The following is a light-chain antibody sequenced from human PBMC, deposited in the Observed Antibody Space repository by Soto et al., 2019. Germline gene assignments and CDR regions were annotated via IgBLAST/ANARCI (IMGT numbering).Light chain of an antibody. CDR3: CSYAGSSFYV. V-gene: IGLV2-23*02. Sequence: SALTQPASVSGSPGQSITISCTGTSSDVGSYNLVSWYQQHPGKAPKPMIYEVSKRPSGVSNRFSGSKSGNTASLTISGLQAEDEADYYCCSYAGSSFYVFGTGTKVTVL. CDR2: EVS. CDR1: SSDVGSYNL. J-gene: IGLJ1*01.